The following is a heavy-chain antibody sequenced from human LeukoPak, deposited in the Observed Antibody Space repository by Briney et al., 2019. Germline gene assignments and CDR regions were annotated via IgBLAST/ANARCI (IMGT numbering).Heavy chain of an antibody. J-gene: IGHJ5*02. D-gene: IGHD6-19*01. CDR2: INTGNGNT. CDR3: ARDPALGYTSGWYNWFDP. Sequence: ASVKVSCKASGYTFTSYAMHWVRQAPGQRLECMGWINTGNGNTKYSQRLQGRVTMTTDTSTSTAYMELRSLRSDDTAVYYCARDPALGYTSGWYNWFDPWGQGTLVTVSS. V-gene: IGHV1-3*04. CDR1: GYTFTSYA.